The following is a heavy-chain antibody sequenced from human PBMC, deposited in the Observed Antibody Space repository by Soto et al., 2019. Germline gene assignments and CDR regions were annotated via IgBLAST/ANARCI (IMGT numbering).Heavy chain of an antibody. CDR3: ARSLPLYDATGYYRAPSDH. D-gene: IGHD3-9*01. CDR1: GFPFSSYA. J-gene: IGHJ4*02. CDR2: ISGAAGST. V-gene: IGHV3-23*01. Sequence: EVQLLESGGGWVQLGGWWRLSCAGLGFPFSSYALNWVRQVPGKGRGWISGISGAAGSTYTADSVKGRFTISRDNSKNTLYLQMNSLRAEDTAVYYCARSLPLYDATGYYRAPSDHWGQGTLVTVSS.